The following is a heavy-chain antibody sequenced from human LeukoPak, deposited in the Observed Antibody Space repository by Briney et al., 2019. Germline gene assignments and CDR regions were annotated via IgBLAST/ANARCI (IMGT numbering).Heavy chain of an antibody. D-gene: IGHD5-12*01. Sequence: SETLSLTCTVSGGSISSGGYYWSWLRQHPGKGLEWIGYIYYSGSTYYNPSLKSRVTISVDTSKNQFSLKLSSVTAADTAVYYCARGAKWLQNDWGQGTLVTVSS. J-gene: IGHJ4*02. CDR1: GGSISSGGYY. CDR3: ARGAKWLQND. CDR2: IYYSGST. V-gene: IGHV4-31*03.